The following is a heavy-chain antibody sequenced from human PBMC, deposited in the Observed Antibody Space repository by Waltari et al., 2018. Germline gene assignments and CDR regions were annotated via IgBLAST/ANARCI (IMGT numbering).Heavy chain of an antibody. V-gene: IGHV1-69-2*01. J-gene: IGHJ4*02. D-gene: IGHD3-3*01. Sequence: EVQLVQSGAEVKKPGATVKISCKASGYTFTDYYMPWVQPAPGKGLEWMGRVDPEDGETIYAEKFQGRVTITADTSTDTAYMELSSLRSEDTAVYYCATVAEAITIFGVVIGPLGYWGQGTLVTVSS. CDR3: ATVAEAITIFGVVIGPLGY. CDR1: GYTFTDYY. CDR2: VDPEDGET.